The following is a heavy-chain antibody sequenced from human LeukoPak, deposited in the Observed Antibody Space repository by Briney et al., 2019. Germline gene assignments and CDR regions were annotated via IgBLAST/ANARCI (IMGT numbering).Heavy chain of an antibody. V-gene: IGHV4-61*01. CDR2: IYYRGST. J-gene: IGHJ4*02. CDR1: GASVNSDNYY. CDR3: ARLPRWDYYCLDY. Sequence: SETLSLTCTVSGASVNSDNYYWTWIRQPPGKGLEWIGYIYYRGSTNYSPSLKSRVTISVDTSKNQFFLKLTSVTAADTAVYYCARLPRWDYYCLDYWGQGTLVTVSS. D-gene: IGHD3-10*01.